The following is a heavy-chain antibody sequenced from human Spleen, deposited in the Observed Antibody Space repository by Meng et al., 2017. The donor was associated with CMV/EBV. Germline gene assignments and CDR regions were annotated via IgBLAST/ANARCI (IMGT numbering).Heavy chain of an antibody. D-gene: IGHD2-2*02. Sequence: ASVKVSCKASGYTFTSYDINWVRQATGQGLEWMGWINPNSGGTNYAEKFQGRVTMTRDTSTSTVYMELSSLRSEDTAVYYCARDLYYSYGMDVWGQGTTVTVSS. J-gene: IGHJ6*02. V-gene: IGHV1-2*02. CDR2: INPNSGGT. CDR1: GYTFTSYD. CDR3: ARDLYYSYGMDV.